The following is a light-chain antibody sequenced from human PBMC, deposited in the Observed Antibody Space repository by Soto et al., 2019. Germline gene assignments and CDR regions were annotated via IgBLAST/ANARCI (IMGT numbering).Light chain of an antibody. Sequence: QSVLTQPASVSGSPGQSITISCTGTSSDVGGYNYVSWYQQHPGKAPKLMIYDVSNRPPGVSNRFSGSKSGNTASLTISGLQAEDEADYYCSSYTSSSTLAVFGTGTKVTVL. CDR3: SSYTSSSTLAV. CDR2: DVS. CDR1: SSDVGGYNY. J-gene: IGLJ1*01. V-gene: IGLV2-14*01.